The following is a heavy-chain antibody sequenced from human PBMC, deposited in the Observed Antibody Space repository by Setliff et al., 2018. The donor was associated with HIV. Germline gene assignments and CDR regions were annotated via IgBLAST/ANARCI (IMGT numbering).Heavy chain of an antibody. Sequence: SETLSLTCTVSGGSISSHCWSWIRQSPGKALEWIGYIYSSGSIIYNPSLKSRVTMSVDTSQNQVSLDLDSVTAADTAVYYCARRPLFGVVIASVAKMEFDYWGQGTLVTVS. J-gene: IGHJ4*02. D-gene: IGHD3-3*01. CDR2: IYSSGSI. V-gene: IGHV4-59*11. CDR3: ARRPLFGVVIASVAKMEFDY. CDR1: GGSISSHC.